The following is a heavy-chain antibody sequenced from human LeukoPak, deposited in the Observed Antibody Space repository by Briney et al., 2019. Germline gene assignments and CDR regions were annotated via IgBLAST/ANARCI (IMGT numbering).Heavy chain of an antibody. CDR1: GFTFSSYA. CDR3: ARSSSGWYKSLSIMRGYFDY. J-gene: IGHJ4*02. V-gene: IGHV3-30-3*01. D-gene: IGHD6-19*01. Sequence: PGGSLRLSCAASGFTFSSYAMHWVRQAPGKGLEWVAVISYDGSNKYYTDSVKGRFTISRDNSKNTLYLQMNSLRAEDTAVYYCARSSSGWYKSLSIMRGYFDYWGQGTLVTVSS. CDR2: ISYDGSNK.